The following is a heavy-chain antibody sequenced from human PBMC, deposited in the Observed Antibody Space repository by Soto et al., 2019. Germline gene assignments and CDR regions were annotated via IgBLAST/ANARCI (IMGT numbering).Heavy chain of an antibody. CDR1: ESTFSTYG. CDR3: ARDRGPPSYHYCGMDV. D-gene: IGHD3-10*01. V-gene: IGHV3-7*01. CDR2: IKQDGSGE. Sequence: EVQLVESGGGLVQPGGSLRLSWAASESTFSTYGRGWVRQAPGKGLEWLANIKQDGSGENYVDSVRGRFTISRDNAKNSLYLQMNSLRVEDTAVYYCARDRGPPSYHYCGMDVWGQGTTVTVSS. J-gene: IGHJ6*02.